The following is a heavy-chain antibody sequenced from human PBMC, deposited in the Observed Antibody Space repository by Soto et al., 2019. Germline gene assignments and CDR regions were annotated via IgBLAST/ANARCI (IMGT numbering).Heavy chain of an antibody. D-gene: IGHD1-1*01. CDR1: GFTFSSYA. CDR2: ISYDGSNK. Sequence: GGSLRLSCAASGFTFSSYAMHWVRQAPGKGLEWVAVISYDGSNKYYADSVKGRFTISRDNSKNTLYLQMNSLRAEDTAVYYCARDSNFFGDYWSQGTLVTVSS. J-gene: IGHJ4*02. V-gene: IGHV3-30*04. CDR3: ARDSNFFGDY.